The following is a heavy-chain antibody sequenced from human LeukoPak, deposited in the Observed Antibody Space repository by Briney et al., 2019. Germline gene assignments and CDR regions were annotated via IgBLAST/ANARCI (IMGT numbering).Heavy chain of an antibody. V-gene: IGHV1-2*02. Sequence: ASVKVSCKASGYTFSGFYIHWVRQAPGQGLEWMGWINPNSGVTNYAQKFQGRVTMTRDTSISTVYMELRRLRYDDTAAYYCARGPLEYCSGGTCYSGRNWFDPWGQGTLVTVSS. J-gene: IGHJ5*02. CDR1: GYTFSGFY. D-gene: IGHD2-15*01. CDR3: ARGPLEYCSGGTCYSGRNWFDP. CDR2: INPNSGVT.